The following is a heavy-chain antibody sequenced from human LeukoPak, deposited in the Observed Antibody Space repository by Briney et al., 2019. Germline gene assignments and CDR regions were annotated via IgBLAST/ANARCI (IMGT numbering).Heavy chain of an antibody. Sequence: GGSLRLSRAASGFTFSSYSMTWVRQAPGKGLEWVSSISSSSSYIYYADSVKGRFTISRDNAKNSLYLQMNSLRAEDTAVYYCARDSPLFDYDSSGYYWGYDYWGQGTLVTVSS. CDR3: ARDSPLFDYDSSGYYWGYDY. CDR1: GFTFSSYS. D-gene: IGHD3-22*01. CDR2: ISSSSSYI. V-gene: IGHV3-21*01. J-gene: IGHJ4*02.